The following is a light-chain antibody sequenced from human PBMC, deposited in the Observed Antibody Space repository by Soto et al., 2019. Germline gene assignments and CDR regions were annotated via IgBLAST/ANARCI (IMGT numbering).Light chain of an antibody. CDR1: QSIGTY. CDR3: QQYGYSPIT. Sequence: EIVLTQSPGTLSLSPGERATLSCRASQSIGTYLAWYQHKPGQAPRLLIYAASSRATGSPDRFSGGGSGTDFTLTISRLEPEDFAVYYCQQYGYSPITFGQGTRLEVK. V-gene: IGKV3-20*01. CDR2: AAS. J-gene: IGKJ5*01.